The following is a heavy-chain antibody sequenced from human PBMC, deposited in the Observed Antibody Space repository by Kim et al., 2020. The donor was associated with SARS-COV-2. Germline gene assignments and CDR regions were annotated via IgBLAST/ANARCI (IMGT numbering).Heavy chain of an antibody. Sequence: GGSLRLSCAASGFTFSSYGMHWVRQAPGKGLEWVAVIWYDGSNKYYADSVKGRFTISRDNSKNTLYLQMNSLRAEDTAVYYCAKGRGILTGYLDYWGQGTLVTVSS. J-gene: IGHJ4*02. CDR2: IWYDGSNK. D-gene: IGHD3-9*01. V-gene: IGHV3-33*06. CDR3: AKGRGILTGYLDY. CDR1: GFTFSSYG.